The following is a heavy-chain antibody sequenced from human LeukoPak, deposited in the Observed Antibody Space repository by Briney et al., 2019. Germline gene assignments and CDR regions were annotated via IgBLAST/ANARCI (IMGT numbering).Heavy chain of an antibody. Sequence: GGSLRLSCAASGFTFNKYWMSWVRQAPGKGLEWVANIKRDGSERYYVDSVRGRFTISRDNARNSLYLQMNSLRAEDTAVYYCARFSSSEGYFDYWGQGTLVTVSS. CDR1: GFTFNKYW. CDR2: IKRDGSER. D-gene: IGHD6-6*01. CDR3: ARFSSSEGYFDY. V-gene: IGHV3-7*01. J-gene: IGHJ4*02.